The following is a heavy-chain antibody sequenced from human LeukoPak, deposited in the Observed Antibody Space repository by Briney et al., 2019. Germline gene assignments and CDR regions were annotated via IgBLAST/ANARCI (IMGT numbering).Heavy chain of an antibody. V-gene: IGHV1-2*02. CDR2: INPSSGGT. Sequence: ASVKVSCKASGYTFTGYYMHWVRQAPGQGLEWMGWINPSSGGTNYAQKFQGRVTMTRDTSISTAYMELSRLRSDDTAVYYCARQGVASDAFDIWGQGTMVTVSS. J-gene: IGHJ3*02. CDR1: GYTFTGYY. D-gene: IGHD3-3*01. CDR3: ARQGVASDAFDI.